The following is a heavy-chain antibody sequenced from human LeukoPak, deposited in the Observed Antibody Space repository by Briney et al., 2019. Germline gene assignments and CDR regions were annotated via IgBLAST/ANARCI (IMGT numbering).Heavy chain of an antibody. V-gene: IGHV3-23*01. Sequence: HSGGALRLSCAPSGFTFSSYAMSWVRQAPGKGLEWVAVISGGGSGTYYADSVRGRFTISIDNSKNTVYLQMNSLRAEDTAIYYCAKAVGSSGYFSRDAFDIWGQGTMVTVSS. CDR1: GFTFSSYA. D-gene: IGHD3-22*01. J-gene: IGHJ3*02. CDR3: AKAVGSSGYFSRDAFDI. CDR2: ISGGGSGT.